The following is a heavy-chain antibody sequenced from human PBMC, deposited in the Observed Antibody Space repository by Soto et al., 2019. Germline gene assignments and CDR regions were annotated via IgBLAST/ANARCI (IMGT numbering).Heavy chain of an antibody. CDR2: ITGYSSYI. J-gene: IGHJ6*02. Sequence: VQLVESGGGLVKPGGSLRLSCAASGFTFSNFGMNWVRQAPGKGLEWVSSITGYSSYIYYADSVKGRFTISRDNAKNSLYLQMHSLRAEDTAVYYCARDQGGMMEPGGMDVWGQGTTVTVSS. V-gene: IGHV3-21*01. CDR1: GFTFSNFG. CDR3: ARDQGGMMEPGGMDV. D-gene: IGHD3-16*01.